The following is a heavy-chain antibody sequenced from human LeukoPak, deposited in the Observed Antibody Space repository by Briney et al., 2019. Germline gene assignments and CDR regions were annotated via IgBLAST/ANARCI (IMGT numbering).Heavy chain of an antibody. Sequence: PGGTLRLSCAASGFTFSSYGMSWVRQAPGKGLEWVSAISGSGGTTYYADSVKGRFTISRDNSKNTLHLQMNSLRAEDTAAYYCAKRVRYGSGNYHFDHWGQGTLVTVSS. V-gene: IGHV3-23*01. J-gene: IGHJ4*02. D-gene: IGHD3-10*01. CDR1: GFTFSSYG. CDR2: ISGSGGTT. CDR3: AKRVRYGSGNYHFDH.